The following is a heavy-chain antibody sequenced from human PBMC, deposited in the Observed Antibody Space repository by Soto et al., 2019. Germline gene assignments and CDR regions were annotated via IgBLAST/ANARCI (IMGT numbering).Heavy chain of an antibody. V-gene: IGHV4-34*01. CDR3: ARGPRILVYLDYGMDV. CDR1: GGSFSGYY. Sequence: SETLSLTCAVYGGSFSGYYWSWIRQPPGKGLEWIGEINHSGSTNYNPSIKSRVTISVHTSKNQFSLNLNSVTAADTAMYYCARGPRILVYLDYGMDVWGQGTTVTV. D-gene: IGHD2-15*01. J-gene: IGHJ6*02. CDR2: INHSGST.